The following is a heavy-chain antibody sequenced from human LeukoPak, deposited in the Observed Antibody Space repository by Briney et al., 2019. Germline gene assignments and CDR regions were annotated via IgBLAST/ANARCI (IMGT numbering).Heavy chain of an antibody. V-gene: IGHV3-7*01. D-gene: IGHD6-6*01. J-gene: IGHJ4*02. CDR3: ASTASLSY. CDR1: GFSLSSYW. CDR2: IKQDASEE. Sequence: GGSLRLSCAASGFSLSSYWMTWVRQAPGKGLEWVANIKQDASEEHYVDSVKGRFTISRDNAKSSLYLPLNSLRVEDTALYFCASTASLSYWGEGTLVTVYS.